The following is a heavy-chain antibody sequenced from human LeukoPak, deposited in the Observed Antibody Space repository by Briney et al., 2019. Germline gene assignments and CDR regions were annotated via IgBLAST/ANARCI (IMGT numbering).Heavy chain of an antibody. CDR1: GGSISSSSYY. V-gene: IGHV4-39*07. CDR2: IYYSGST. CDR3: ARDWATYSYGPGDLDY. J-gene: IGHJ4*02. Sequence: SETLSLTCTVSGGSISSSSYYWGWIRQPPGKGREWIGGIYYSGSTYYNPSLKSRVTISVDTSKNQFSLKLSSVTAADTAVYYCARDWATYSYGPGDLDYWGQGTLVTVSS. D-gene: IGHD5-18*01.